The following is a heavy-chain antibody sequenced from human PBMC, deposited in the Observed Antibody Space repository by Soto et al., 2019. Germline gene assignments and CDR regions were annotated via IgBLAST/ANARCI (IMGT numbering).Heavy chain of an antibody. CDR1: GYTFTSYA. CDR2: INAGNGNT. Sequence: ASVKVSCKASGYTFTSYAVHWVRQAPGQRLEWMGWINAGNGNTKYSQKFQGRVTITRDTSASTAYMELSSLRSEDTAVYYCARSGRDIVVVPAAKVSRAFDYWGQGTLVTVSS. D-gene: IGHD2-2*01. CDR3: ARSGRDIVVVPAAKVSRAFDY. J-gene: IGHJ4*02. V-gene: IGHV1-3*01.